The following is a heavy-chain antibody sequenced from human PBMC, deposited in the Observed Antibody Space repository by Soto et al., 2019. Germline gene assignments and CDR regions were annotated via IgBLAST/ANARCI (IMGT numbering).Heavy chain of an antibody. Sequence: TLSLTCTVSSGSISTYYWSWIRQPPGKALEWLALIDWDDDKYYSTSLKTRLTISKDTSKNQVVLTMTNMDPVDTATYYCARMPATVTTLAGYYYYGMDVWGQGTTVTVSS. V-gene: IGHV2-70*01. D-gene: IGHD4-17*01. CDR2: IDWDDDK. CDR3: ARMPATVTTLAGYYYYGMDV. J-gene: IGHJ6*02. CDR1: SGSISTYYW.